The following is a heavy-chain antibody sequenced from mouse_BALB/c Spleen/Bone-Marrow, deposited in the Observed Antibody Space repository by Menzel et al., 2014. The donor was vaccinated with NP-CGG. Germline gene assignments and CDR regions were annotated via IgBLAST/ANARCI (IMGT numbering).Heavy chain of an antibody. V-gene: IGHV14-3*02. CDR1: GFNIKDTY. J-gene: IGHJ4*01. CDR2: IDPANGNT. CDR3: ARPIFL. Sequence: AHVKQSEAALVKPGASVKLSCTASGFNIKDTYMHWVKQRPEQGLEWIGRIDPANGNTKYDPKFQGKATITADTSSNTAYLQLSSLTSEDTAVYYCARPIFLWGQGTSVTVSS.